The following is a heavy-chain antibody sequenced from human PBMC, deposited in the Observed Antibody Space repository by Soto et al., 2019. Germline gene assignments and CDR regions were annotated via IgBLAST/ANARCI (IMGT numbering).Heavy chain of an antibody. CDR2: INPSSDAT. Sequence: ASLRFPCTASVYTFIDYFMHWVRQAPGQGLEWMGCINPSSDATDYSQKFRGRVTMARDTSIGTASMELSRLRSDDNAVYYCVRGLRWRDLDYWGQGTPVTVSS. CDR3: VRGLRWRDLDY. V-gene: IGHV1-2*02. J-gene: IGHJ4*02. D-gene: IGHD2-15*01. CDR1: VYTFIDYF.